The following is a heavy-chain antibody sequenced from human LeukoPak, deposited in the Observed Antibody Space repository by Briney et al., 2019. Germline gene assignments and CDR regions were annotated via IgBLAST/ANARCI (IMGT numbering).Heavy chain of an antibody. D-gene: IGHD6-6*01. CDR2: IYSGGST. CDR3: ARSKGSSSHYYYYYGMDV. CDR1: GFTVSSNY. J-gene: IGHJ6*02. V-gene: IGHV3-53*01. Sequence: GGSLRLSCAASGFTVSSNYMSWVRQASGKGLEWVSVIYSGGSTYYADSVKGRFTISRDNSKNTLYLQMNSLRAEDTAVYYCARSKGSSSHYYYYYGMDVWGQGTTVTVSS.